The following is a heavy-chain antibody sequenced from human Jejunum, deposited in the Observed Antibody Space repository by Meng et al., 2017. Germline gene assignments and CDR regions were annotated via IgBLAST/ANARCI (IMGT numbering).Heavy chain of an antibody. V-gene: IGHV3-72*01. D-gene: IGHD1-26*01. Sequence: GGSLRLSCVASGFTFSDHLMDWVRQAPGEGLEWVGRSRSKVSSYTTEYAASARGRFTVSRDESRNLFYLQMNNLKTEDTAVYYCTAGRGGSAPSDYWGQGTLVTVSS. CDR1: GFTFSDHL. CDR2: SRSKVSSYTT. J-gene: IGHJ4*02. CDR3: TAGRGGSAPSDY.